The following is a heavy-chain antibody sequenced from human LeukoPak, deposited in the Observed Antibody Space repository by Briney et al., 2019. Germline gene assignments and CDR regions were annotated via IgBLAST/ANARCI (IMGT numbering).Heavy chain of an antibody. CDR2: LYSSGST. V-gene: IGHV4-59*08. J-gene: IGHJ4*02. CDR1: GGSISGYY. CDR3: ARHYYDRSDSYSFDY. D-gene: IGHD3-22*01. Sequence: MTSETLSLTCTVSGGSISGYYWSWIRQPPGKGREWIGYLYSSGSTNYNPSLKSRVTISLDTSENQFSLKLSSVTAADTAVYYCARHYYDRSDSYSFDYWGQGTLVTVSS.